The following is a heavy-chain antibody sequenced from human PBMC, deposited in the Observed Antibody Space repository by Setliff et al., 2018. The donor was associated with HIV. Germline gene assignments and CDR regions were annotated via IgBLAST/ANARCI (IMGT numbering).Heavy chain of an antibody. CDR2: IYSSGNT. Sequence: PSETLSLTCTVSGVSINSGNYYWVWIRQPAGKRLEWIGRIYSSGNTNYNPSLKSRVTISADTSKNQFSLRLKSVTAAETAVYYCARGGVGYNPGGGTFDHWGQGTLVTVSS. CDR3: ARGGVGYNPGGGTFDH. J-gene: IGHJ4*02. D-gene: IGHD1-1*01. V-gene: IGHV4-61*02. CDR1: GVSINSGNYY.